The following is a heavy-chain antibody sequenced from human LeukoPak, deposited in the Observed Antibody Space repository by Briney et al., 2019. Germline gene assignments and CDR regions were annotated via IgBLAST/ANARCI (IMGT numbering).Heavy chain of an antibody. CDR2: IIPIFGTA. CDR3: AARKPGYCSSTSCYGLAYYYYYMDV. J-gene: IGHJ6*03. CDR1: GGTFSSYA. Sequence: AASVKVSCKASGGTFSSYAISWVRQAPGQGLEWMGGIIPIFGTANYAQKFQGRVTITADESTSTAYMELSSLRSEDTAVYYCAARKPGYCSSTSCYGLAYYYYYMDVWGKGTTVTVSS. V-gene: IGHV1-69*13. D-gene: IGHD2-2*01.